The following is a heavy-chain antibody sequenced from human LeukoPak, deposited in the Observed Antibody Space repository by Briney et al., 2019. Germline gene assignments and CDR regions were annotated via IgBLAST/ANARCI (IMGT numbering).Heavy chain of an antibody. J-gene: IGHJ3*02. CDR1: GFTFSSYA. CDR2: ISGSGGST. V-gene: IGHV3-23*01. CDR3: ARHYDILTGYYTGGPRDAFDI. Sequence: GGSLRLSCAASGFTFSSYAMSWVRQAPGKGLEWVSAISGSGGSTYYADSVKGRFTISRDNAKNSLYLQMNSLRAEDTAVYYCARHYDILTGYYTGGPRDAFDIWGQGTMVTVSS. D-gene: IGHD3-9*01.